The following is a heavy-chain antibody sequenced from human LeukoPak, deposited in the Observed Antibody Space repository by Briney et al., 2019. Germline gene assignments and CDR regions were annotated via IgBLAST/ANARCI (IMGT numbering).Heavy chain of an antibody. Sequence: GGSLRLSCAPSGFTFSRHGMHWVRQAPGKGLEGVEVIWYDGSNKYYADSVKGRFTISRDNSKNTLYLQMNSLRAEDTAVYYCARDVTNYGLDYWGQGTLVTVSS. CDR2: IWYDGSNK. CDR1: GFTFSRHG. J-gene: IGHJ4*02. CDR3: ARDVTNYGLDY. V-gene: IGHV3-33*08. D-gene: IGHD4/OR15-4a*01.